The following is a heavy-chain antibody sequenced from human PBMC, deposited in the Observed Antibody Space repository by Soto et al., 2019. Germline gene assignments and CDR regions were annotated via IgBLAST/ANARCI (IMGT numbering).Heavy chain of an antibody. V-gene: IGHV3-23*01. J-gene: IGHJ5*02. CDR2: ISGSGGST. CDR1: GFTFSSHA. Sequence: PGGSLRLSCAASGFTFSSHAMSWVRQAPGKGLEWVSAISGSGGSTYYADTVKGRFTISRDNSKNTLYLQMNSLKAEDTAVYFCAKQPRLVVPAAIDWFDPWGQGTLVTVSS. CDR3: AKQPRLVVPAAIDWFDP. D-gene: IGHD2-2*02.